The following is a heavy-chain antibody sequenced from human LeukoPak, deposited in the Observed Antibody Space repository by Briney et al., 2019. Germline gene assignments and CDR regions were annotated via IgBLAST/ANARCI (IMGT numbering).Heavy chain of an antibody. CDR1: GGSFSGYY. J-gene: IGHJ3*02. Sequence: PSETLSLTCAVYGGSFSGYYWSWIRQPPGKGLEWIGEINHSGSTNYNPSLKSRVTISVDTSKNQFSLKLSSVTAADTAVYYCARAVRVDDAFDIWGQGTMVTVSS. CDR3: ARAVRVDDAFDI. V-gene: IGHV4-34*01. D-gene: IGHD1-1*01. CDR2: INHSGST.